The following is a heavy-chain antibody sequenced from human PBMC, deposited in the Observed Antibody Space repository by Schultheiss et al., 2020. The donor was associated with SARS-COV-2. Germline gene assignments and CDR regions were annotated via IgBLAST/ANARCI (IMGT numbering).Heavy chain of an antibody. V-gene: IGHV4-34*01. CDR2: INQSGST. J-gene: IGHJ4*02. D-gene: IGHD3-22*01. Sequence: SETLSLTCAVYGGSFSGYYWTWIRQPPGKGLEWIGEINQSGSTNYSPSLKSRVTISVDTSKNQFSLKLSSVTAADTAVYYCAREGYDSSGFFDYWGQGTLVTVSS. CDR1: GGSFSGYY. CDR3: AREGYDSSGFFDY.